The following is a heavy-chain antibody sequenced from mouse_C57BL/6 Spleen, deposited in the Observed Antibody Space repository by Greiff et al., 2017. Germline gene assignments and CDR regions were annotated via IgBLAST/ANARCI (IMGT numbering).Heavy chain of an antibody. CDR3: ARYGGWYFDY. V-gene: IGHV7-3*01. CDR1: GFTFTDYY. J-gene: IGHJ2*01. Sequence: EVQVVQPGAGLVQPGGSVSLSCEASGFTFTDYYMSWVRQPPGKALEWLGYIRNKANGYTTEYSASVKGRFTISRDTYQSILYLQMNAVCAEDSATCYCARYGGWYFDYWGQGTTLTVSS. CDR2: IRNKANGYTT. D-gene: IGHD3-3*01.